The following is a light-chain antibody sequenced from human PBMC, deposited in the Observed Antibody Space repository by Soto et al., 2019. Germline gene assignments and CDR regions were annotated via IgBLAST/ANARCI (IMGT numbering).Light chain of an antibody. CDR1: NSDIGAYNY. V-gene: IGLV2-14*01. CDR2: DVS. Sequence: QSVLTQPASVSGSPGQSITISCTGTNSDIGAYNYVSWYQQHPGKAPKLMIYDVSNWPSGVSDRFSGSKSGNTASLTIAGLQAEDEADYYCSSYTTGTSVVFGGGTKLTVL. CDR3: SSYTTGTSVV. J-gene: IGLJ2*01.